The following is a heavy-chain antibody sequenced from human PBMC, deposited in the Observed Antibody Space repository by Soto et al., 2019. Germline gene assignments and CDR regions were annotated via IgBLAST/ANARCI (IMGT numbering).Heavy chain of an antibody. CDR3: ARHKDTSSRYLLPDF. J-gene: IGHJ4*02. CDR2: IYYSGNA. D-gene: IGHD6-13*01. CDR1: GGSISSGSYY. V-gene: IGHV4-39*01. Sequence: QLQLQESGPGLVKPSETLSLTCTVSGGSISSGSYYWGWVRQPPGKWLEWIGSIYYSGNAYYNPSLKNRVAVSVDTSKNPFSLKVTSVTATDTAVYYCARHKDTSSRYLLPDFWGQGTLVTVSS.